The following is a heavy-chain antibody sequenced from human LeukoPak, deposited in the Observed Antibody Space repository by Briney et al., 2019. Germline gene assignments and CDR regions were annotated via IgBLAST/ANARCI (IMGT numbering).Heavy chain of an antibody. V-gene: IGHV3-20*04. CDR3: ARAAAAAGHYYYYYMDV. J-gene: IGHJ6*03. CDR2: INWNGGST. D-gene: IGHD6-13*01. Sequence: GGSLRLSCAASGFTFSSYAMSWVRQAPGKGLEWVSGINWNGGSTGYADSVKGRFTISRDNAKNSLYLQMNSLRAEDTALYYCARAAAAAGHYYYYYMDVWGKGTTVTVSS. CDR1: GFTFSSYA.